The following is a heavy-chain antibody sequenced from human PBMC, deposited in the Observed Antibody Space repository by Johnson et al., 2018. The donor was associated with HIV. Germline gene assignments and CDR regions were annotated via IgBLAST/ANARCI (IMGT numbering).Heavy chain of an antibody. CDR3: VRGTITVIRGIIAFDL. D-gene: IGHD3-10*01. J-gene: IGHJ3*01. CDR1: GFTFDDYG. Sequence: QVQLVESGGGVVRPGGSLRLSCAASGFTFDDYGMSWVRQAPGKGLEWVAVISYDGSYNYYADSVKGRFTISRDNSKNTLHLQMNSLRGEDTALYYCVRGTITVIRGIIAFDLWGQGTMVTVSS. CDR2: ISYDGSYN. V-gene: IGHV3-30*03.